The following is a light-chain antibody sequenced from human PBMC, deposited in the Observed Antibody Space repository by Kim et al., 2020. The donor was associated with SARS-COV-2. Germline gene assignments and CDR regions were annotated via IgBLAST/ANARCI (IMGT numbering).Light chain of an antibody. J-gene: IGKJ2*02. V-gene: IGKV3-15*01. CDR2: DAS. CDR1: QSVGSS. CDR3: QHYNNWCT. Sequence: LSGSPGERATLSCRASQSVGSSLAWYQQKPGQAPRLLIYDASTRATGIPARFSGSGSGTEFTLTISSLQSEDFAVYYCQHYNNWCTFGQGTKLEIK.